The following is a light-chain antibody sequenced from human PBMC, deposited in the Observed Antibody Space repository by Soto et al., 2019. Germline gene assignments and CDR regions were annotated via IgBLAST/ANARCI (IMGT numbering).Light chain of an antibody. CDR1: SNDVGTYNL. Sequence: QSVLIQPASVSGSPGQSITLSCTGTSNDVGTYNLVSWYQQHPGKAPKLIIFEGFKRPSGVSNRFSGSKSGNTASLTISGLQAEDEADYYCSSYAGSTTYVFGTGTKVTVL. CDR2: EGF. CDR3: SSYAGSTTYV. J-gene: IGLJ1*01. V-gene: IGLV2-23*01.